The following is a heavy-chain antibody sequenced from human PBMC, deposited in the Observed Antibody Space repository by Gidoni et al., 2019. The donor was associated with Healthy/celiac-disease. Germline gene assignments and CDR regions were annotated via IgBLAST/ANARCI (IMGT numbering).Heavy chain of an antibody. V-gene: IGHV4-59*01. D-gene: IGHD3-10*01. CDR3: ARGSITMVQGVIIADYYYGMDV. J-gene: IGHJ6*02. CDR2: IYYSGRT. CDR1: GGSISSYY. Sequence: QVQLQASGPGLVKPSETLSLPCTVSGGSISSYYWSWFRQPPGKGLEWIGYIYYSGRTNYNPSLKSRVTISVDTSKNQFSLKLSSVTAADTAVYYCARGSITMVQGVIIADYYYGMDVWGQGTTVTVSS.